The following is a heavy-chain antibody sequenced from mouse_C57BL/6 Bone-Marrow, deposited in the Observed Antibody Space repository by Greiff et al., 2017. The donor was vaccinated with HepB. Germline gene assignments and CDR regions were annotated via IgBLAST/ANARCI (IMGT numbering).Heavy chain of an antibody. V-gene: IGHV5-17*01. CDR1: GFTFSDYG. D-gene: IGHD3-1*01. CDR3: GRGEGGGYFSFDY. J-gene: IGHJ2*01. Sequence: EVKLMESGGGLVKPGGSLKLSCAASGFTFSDYGMHWVRQAPEKGLEWVAYISSGSSTIYYADTVKGRFTISRDNAKNTLFLQMTSLRSEDTAMYYWGRGEGGGYFSFDYWGQGTTLTVSS. CDR2: ISSGSSTI.